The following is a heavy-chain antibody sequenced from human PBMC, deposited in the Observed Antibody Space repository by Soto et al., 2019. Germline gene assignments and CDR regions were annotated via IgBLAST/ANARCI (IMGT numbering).Heavy chain of an antibody. D-gene: IGHD3-22*01. CDR1: GFTFSSYG. CDR2: LSSDGSSR. CDR3: AKERNSFGYDSFVH. J-gene: IGHJ4*02. Sequence: SLRLSCAASGFTFSSYGMHWVRQAPGKGLEWVALLSSDGSSRFYADSVKGRFTISRDNSENTLYLQMNSLRNDDTAVYYCAKERNSFGYDSFVHWGQGTLVTVSS. V-gene: IGHV3-30*18.